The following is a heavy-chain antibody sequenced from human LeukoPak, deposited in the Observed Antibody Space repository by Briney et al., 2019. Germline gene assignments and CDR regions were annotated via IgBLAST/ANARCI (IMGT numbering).Heavy chain of an antibody. CDR3: ATNSGWRFDY. V-gene: IGHV3-7*02. J-gene: IGHJ4*02. CDR2: IEENGSEK. D-gene: IGHD1-1*01. Sequence: GGSLRLSCAASGFTPSSYWMSWVRPAPGKGLEWVDNIEENGSEKWYVDSVKGRFTSFRENVKNSLYRQRNSLRAEDTVVYYCATNSGWRFDYWGQGTLVTVSS. CDR1: GFTPSSYW.